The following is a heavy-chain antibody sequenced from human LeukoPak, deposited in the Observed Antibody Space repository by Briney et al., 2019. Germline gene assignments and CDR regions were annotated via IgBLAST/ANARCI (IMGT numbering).Heavy chain of an antibody. CDR2: TYYSGNT. CDR3: TRGRAYYDSTGYYY. D-gene: IGHD3-22*01. CDR1: GCSMTNYY. Sequence: SETLSLTCTVSGCSMTNYYWTWIRQSPGKGLEWIGHTYYSGNTNYNPSLENRVTISIDTCKNQYSVKLSSVIAEDTAVYYCTRGRAYYDSTGYYYWGRGILVTVSS. V-gene: IGHV4-59*01. J-gene: IGHJ4*02.